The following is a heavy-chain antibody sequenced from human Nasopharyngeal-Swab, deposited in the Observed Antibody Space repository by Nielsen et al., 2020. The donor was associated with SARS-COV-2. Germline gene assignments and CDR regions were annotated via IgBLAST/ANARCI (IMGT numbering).Heavy chain of an antibody. CDR1: GLTVSNNY. CDR2: ISTGGTT. Sequence: GESLKISCAASGLTVSNNYMTWVRQAPGKGLEWVSLISTGGTTSYADSVKGRFTISRDISKNTLYLQMNSLRAEDTAVYYCARDRGFDGYYYMDVWGKGTTVTVSS. CDR3: ARDRGFDGYYYMDV. J-gene: IGHJ6*03. D-gene: IGHD3-10*01. V-gene: IGHV3-66*01.